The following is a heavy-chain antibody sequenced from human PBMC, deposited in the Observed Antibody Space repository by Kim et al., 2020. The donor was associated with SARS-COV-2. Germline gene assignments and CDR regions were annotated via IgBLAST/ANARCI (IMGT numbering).Heavy chain of an antibody. CDR2: INPYNGGT. CDR1: GYIFTGHH. Sequence: ASVKVSCETSGYIFTGHHMDWVRQAPGQGLEWMGRINPYNGGTKYAQKFQDRVTMTRDTSITTVYMELSSLRSDDSAVYYCARVVYCGGDCSSRYYYGLDVWGQGTTVSVSS. CDR3: ARVVYCGGDCSSRYYYGLDV. J-gene: IGHJ6*02. V-gene: IGHV1-2*06. D-gene: IGHD2-21*02.